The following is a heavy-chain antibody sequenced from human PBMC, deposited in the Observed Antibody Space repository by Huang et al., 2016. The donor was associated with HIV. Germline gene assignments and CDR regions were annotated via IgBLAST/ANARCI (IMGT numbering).Heavy chain of an antibody. CDR2: ISGRGGIT. V-gene: IGHV3-23*01. Sequence: EVQLLESGGGLVQPGGSLRLSCAASGFTFSSYAMTWVRQAPGKGVEWVSAISGRGGITPYADSVKGRVTISRDNSKNPLYLQMNSLRAEDTAVYYCAKRAGCSGGSCYSGMDYWGQGTLVTVSS. J-gene: IGHJ4*02. CDR1: GFTFSSYA. CDR3: AKRAGCSGGSCYSGMDY. D-gene: IGHD2-15*01.